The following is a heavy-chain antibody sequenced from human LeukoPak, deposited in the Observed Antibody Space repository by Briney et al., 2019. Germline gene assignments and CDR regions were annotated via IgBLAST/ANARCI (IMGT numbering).Heavy chain of an antibody. J-gene: IGHJ4*02. CDR1: GFTFSSYA. D-gene: IGHD6-13*01. V-gene: IGHV3-23*01. CDR2: ISGSGGST. Sequence: GGSLRLSCAASGFTFSSYAMSWVRQAPGKGLEWVSAISGSGGSTYYADSVKGRFTTSRDNSKNTLYLQMNSLRAEDTAVYYCASYSSSWYGGIWDYWGQGTLVTVSS. CDR3: ASYSSSWYGGIWDY.